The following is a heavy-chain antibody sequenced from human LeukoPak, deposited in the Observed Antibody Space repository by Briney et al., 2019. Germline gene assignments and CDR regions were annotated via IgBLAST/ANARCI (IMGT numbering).Heavy chain of an antibody. CDR1: GYTFTSYA. D-gene: IGHD5-18*01. V-gene: IGHV1-3*01. CDR2: INAGNGNT. CDR3: ARDSVPGPYSYGTYGYNDY. Sequence: GASVKVSYKASGYTFTSYAMHWVPQAPGQRLEWMGWINAGNGNTKYSQKFQGRVTITRDTSASTAYMELSSLRSEDTAVYYCARDSVPGPYSYGTYGYNDYWGQGTLVTVSS. J-gene: IGHJ4*02.